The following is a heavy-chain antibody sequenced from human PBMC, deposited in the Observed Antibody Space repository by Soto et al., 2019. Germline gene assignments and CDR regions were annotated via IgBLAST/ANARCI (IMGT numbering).Heavy chain of an antibody. CDR2: IYYSGST. CDR3: ARTSYSSSWYDNY. V-gene: IGHV4-39*01. J-gene: IGHJ4*02. CDR1: GGSISSSSYY. D-gene: IGHD6-13*01. Sequence: QLQLQESGPGLVKPSETLSLTCTVSGGSISSSSYYWGWIRQPPGKGLEWIGSIYYSGSTYYNPSLKSRVTISVDTSKNQFSLKLSSVTAADTAVYYCARTSYSSSWYDNYWGQGTLVTVSS.